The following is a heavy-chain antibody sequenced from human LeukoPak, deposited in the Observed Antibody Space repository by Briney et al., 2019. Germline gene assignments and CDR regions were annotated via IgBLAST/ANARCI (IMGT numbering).Heavy chain of an antibody. CDR3: ARVVETYYYDSSGYYLDAFDI. Sequence: SVKVSCKASGGTFSSYAISWVRQAPGQGLEWMGGIIPIFGTANCAQKFQGRVTITADESTSTAYMELSSLRSEDTAVYYCARVVETYYYDSSGYYLDAFDIWGQGTMVTVSS. CDR1: GGTFSSYA. CDR2: IIPIFGTA. J-gene: IGHJ3*02. V-gene: IGHV1-69*13. D-gene: IGHD3-22*01.